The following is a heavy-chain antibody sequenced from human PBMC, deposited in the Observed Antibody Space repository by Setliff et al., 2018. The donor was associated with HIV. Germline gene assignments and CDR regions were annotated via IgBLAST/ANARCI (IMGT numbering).Heavy chain of an antibody. V-gene: IGHV1-3*01. Sequence: ASVKVSCKASGYTLTTYAMHWVRQAPGQRLEWMGWINAVNDNTKYSQKFQGRVTITRDTSASTAYMELNSLRSEDTAVYFCARDPVSDNSATPYYFDYWGQGTLVTVSS. CDR2: INAVNDNT. D-gene: IGHD2-21*01. CDR1: GYTLTTYA. CDR3: ARDPVSDNSATPYYFDY. J-gene: IGHJ4*02.